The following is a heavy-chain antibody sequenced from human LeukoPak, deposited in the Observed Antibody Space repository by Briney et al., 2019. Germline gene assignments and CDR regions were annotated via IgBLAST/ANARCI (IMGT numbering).Heavy chain of an antibody. V-gene: IGHV3-23*01. Sequence: GGSLRLSCAASGFTFSNYVMSWVRQAPGKGLEWVSGISGSGDSTYYADSVKGRFTITRDNSKNTLYLQMNSLRVEDTAAYYCAKVRAPSGWFNSDYWGQGTLVTVSS. J-gene: IGHJ4*02. CDR1: GFTFSNYV. D-gene: IGHD6-19*01. CDR3: AKVRAPSGWFNSDY. CDR2: ISGSGDST.